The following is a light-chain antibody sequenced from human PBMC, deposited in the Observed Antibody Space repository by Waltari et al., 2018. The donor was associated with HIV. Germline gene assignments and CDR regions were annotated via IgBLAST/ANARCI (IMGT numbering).Light chain of an antibody. CDR3: SSYTSSSTYV. V-gene: IGLV2-14*01. CDR2: EVS. Sequence: QSALTQPASVSGSPGQSITISCTGTSSDVGGYNYVSWYQQHPGKAPKLMIYEVSNRPAGVSNRCSGSKSGNTASLTISGLQAEDEADYYCSSYTSSSTYVFGTGTKVTVL. J-gene: IGLJ1*01. CDR1: SSDVGGYNY.